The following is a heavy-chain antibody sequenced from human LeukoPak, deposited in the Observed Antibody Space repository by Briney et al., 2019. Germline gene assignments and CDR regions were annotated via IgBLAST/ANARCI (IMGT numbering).Heavy chain of an antibody. CDR3: ASIMGRGVIPPFDY. V-gene: IGHV3-66*01. CDR2: IYGGGST. Sequence: GGSLRLSCAASGFTVRSNYMSWVGQPPGRGLGGVSVIYGGGSTYSADYVKGRFTISRDNSKNTLYLQMNSLRAEDTAVYYCASIMGRGVIPPFDYWGQGTLVTVSS. J-gene: IGHJ4*02. CDR1: GFTVRSNY. D-gene: IGHD3-10*01.